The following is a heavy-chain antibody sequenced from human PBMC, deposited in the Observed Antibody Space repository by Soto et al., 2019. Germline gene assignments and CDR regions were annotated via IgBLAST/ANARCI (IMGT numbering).Heavy chain of an antibody. CDR2: INPATGAA. CDR3: ARGGGVGVAGSAAFDM. CDR1: GYPVTAYY. V-gene: IGHV1-2*02. Sequence: QLHLVQSGAVVKKPGASVTVSCSASGYPVTAYYMHWVRQAPGRGLEWMGGINPATGAAKYTPTFQGRVTMTRDTARSTVFMELSGLTSEDTAVFYCARGGGVGVAGSAAFDMWGQGTLVTVSS. D-gene: IGHD3-3*01. J-gene: IGHJ3*02.